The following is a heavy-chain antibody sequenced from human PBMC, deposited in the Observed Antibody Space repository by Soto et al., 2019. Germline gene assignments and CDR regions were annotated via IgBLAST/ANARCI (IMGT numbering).Heavy chain of an antibody. D-gene: IGHD1-26*01. CDR1: GYTFTSYG. Sequence: ASEKVSCKASGYTFTSYGISWVRQAPGQGLEWMGWICAYNGNRNYAQKVQGRVTMTTDTSTNTAYMELRSLRSDDTAVYYCARGQVGATGDYWGRGTLVTVSS. J-gene: IGHJ4*02. CDR3: ARGQVGATGDY. CDR2: ICAYNGNR. V-gene: IGHV1-18*01.